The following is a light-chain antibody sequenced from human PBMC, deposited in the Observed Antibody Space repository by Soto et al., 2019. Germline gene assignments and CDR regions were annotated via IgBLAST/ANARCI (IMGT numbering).Light chain of an antibody. V-gene: IGLV2-8*01. J-gene: IGLJ2*01. CDR2: EVT. CDR3: SASAVSSNYVV. CDR1: SSDVGGYNY. Sequence: QSALTQPPSASGSPGQSVTISCTGTSSDVGGYNYVSWYQQHPGKAPKLMIYEVTKRPSGVPDRFSGSKSGNTASLTVSGLPAEDEADYYCSASAVSSNYVVFGGGTKLTV.